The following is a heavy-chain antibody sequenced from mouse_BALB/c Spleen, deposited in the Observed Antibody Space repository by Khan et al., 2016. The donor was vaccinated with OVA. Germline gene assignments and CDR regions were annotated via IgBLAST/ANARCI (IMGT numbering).Heavy chain of an antibody. D-gene: IGHD2-1*01. V-gene: IGHV1S81*02. CDR1: GYTLTSYW. Sequence: QVQLQQPGAELVNPGASVNLSCKASGYTLTSYWMHWVKQRPGQGLEWIGEINPSNGRTNYNEKFKSKATLTVDQSSSTAYMQLSSPTSEDSAVYYCARLLINFDYWGQGTTLTVSS. CDR2: INPSNGRT. J-gene: IGHJ2*01. CDR3: ARLLINFDY.